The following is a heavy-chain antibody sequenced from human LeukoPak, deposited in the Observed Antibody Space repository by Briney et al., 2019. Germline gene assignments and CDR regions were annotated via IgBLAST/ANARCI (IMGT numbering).Heavy chain of an antibody. D-gene: IGHD1-26*01. CDR2: IRYDGSNK. V-gene: IGHV3-30*02. Sequence: PGGSLRLSCEASGFTFSSYGMHWVRQAPGKGLEGVAFIRYDGSNKYYADSVKGRFTISRDNSKNTLYLQMNSLRAEDTAVYYCARDQLLGTSGATWWANFNFDYWGQGTLVTVSS. CDR1: GFTFSSYG. CDR3: ARDQLLGTSGATWWANFNFDY. J-gene: IGHJ4*02.